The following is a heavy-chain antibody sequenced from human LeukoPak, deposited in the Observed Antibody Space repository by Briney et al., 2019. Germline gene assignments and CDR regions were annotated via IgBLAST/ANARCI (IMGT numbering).Heavy chain of an antibody. CDR3: AREDGDAFDI. D-gene: IGHD5-24*01. Sequence: GGSLRLSCAASGFTFSSYEMDWVRRAPGKGLEWVSYIGSSGGSRYYADSVKGRFTSSRDNAKNSLYLQMNSLRVEDTAVYYCAREDGDAFDIWGQGTVDSVSS. CDR1: GFTFSSYE. CDR2: IGSSGGSR. V-gene: IGHV3-48*03. J-gene: IGHJ3*02.